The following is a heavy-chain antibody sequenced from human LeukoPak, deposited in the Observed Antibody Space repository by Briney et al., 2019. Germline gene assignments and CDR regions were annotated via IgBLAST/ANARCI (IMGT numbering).Heavy chain of an antibody. V-gene: IGHV4-39*01. J-gene: IGHJ6*04. Sequence: SETLSLTCTVSGGSISSSSYYWGWIRQSPGKGLEWIGSIYYSGSTYYNPSLKSRVTISVDTSKNQFSLKLSSVTAADTAVYYCATKTGRFLERSSVDVWGKGTTVTVSS. CDR3: ATKTGRFLERSSVDV. D-gene: IGHD3-3*01. CDR1: GGSISSSSYY. CDR2: IYYSGST.